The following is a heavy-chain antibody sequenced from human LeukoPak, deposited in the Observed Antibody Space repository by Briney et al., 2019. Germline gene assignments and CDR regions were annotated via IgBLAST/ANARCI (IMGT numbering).Heavy chain of an antibody. Sequence: ASVKVSCKASGYTFTSYDINWVRQATGQGLEWMGWMNPNSGNTGYAQKFQGRVTITRNTSISTACMELSSLRSEDTAVYYCARGAGSWYVRYYYMDVWGKGTTVTVSS. V-gene: IGHV1-8*03. CDR3: ARGAGSWYVRYYYMDV. D-gene: IGHD6-13*01. J-gene: IGHJ6*03. CDR2: MNPNSGNT. CDR1: GYTFTSYD.